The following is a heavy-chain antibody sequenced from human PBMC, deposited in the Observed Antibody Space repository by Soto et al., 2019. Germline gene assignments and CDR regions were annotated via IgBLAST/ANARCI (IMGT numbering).Heavy chain of an antibody. D-gene: IGHD3-3*01. CDR1: GYTFTSYW. Sequence: GESLKISCKGSGYTFTSYWISWVRQMPGKGLEWIGRIDPSDSYTNYSPSFQGHVTISADKSISTAYLQWSSLKASDTAMYYCASLTYYDFWSGYPYYYYCGLDVWGQGTTVTVSS. V-gene: IGHV5-10-1*01. CDR3: ASLTYYDFWSGYPYYYYCGLDV. J-gene: IGHJ6*02. CDR2: IDPSDSYT.